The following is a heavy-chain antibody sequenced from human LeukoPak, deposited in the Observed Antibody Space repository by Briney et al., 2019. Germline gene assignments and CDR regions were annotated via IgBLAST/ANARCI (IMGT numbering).Heavy chain of an antibody. D-gene: IGHD6-19*01. Sequence: GESLRLSCEASGFTFSNYAMSWVRQAPGKGLEWVSSISGSSDNTNYADSVKGRFTISRDNSKNILYLQMNSLTAEDTAVYYCAISTDSSGWYYFDYWGQGTLVTVSS. V-gene: IGHV3-23*01. CDR1: GFTFSNYA. J-gene: IGHJ4*02. CDR2: ISGSSDNT. CDR3: AISTDSSGWYYFDY.